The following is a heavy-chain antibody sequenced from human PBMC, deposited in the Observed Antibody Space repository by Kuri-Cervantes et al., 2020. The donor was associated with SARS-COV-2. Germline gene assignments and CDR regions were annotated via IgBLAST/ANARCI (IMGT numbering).Heavy chain of an antibody. D-gene: IGHD6-19*01. Sequence: GGSLRLSCKASGYTFTSYGISWVRQAPGQGLEWMGWISAYNGNTNYAQKLRGRVTMTTDTSTSTAYMELRSLRSDDTAVYYCARVAVAALDYWGQGTLVTVSS. CDR2: ISAYNGNT. J-gene: IGHJ4*02. CDR3: ARVAVAALDY. V-gene: IGHV1-18*01. CDR1: GYTFTSYG.